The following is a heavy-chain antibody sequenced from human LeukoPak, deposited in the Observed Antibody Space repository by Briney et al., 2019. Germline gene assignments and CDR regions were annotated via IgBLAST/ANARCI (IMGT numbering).Heavy chain of an antibody. CDR1: GFTFSSYS. Sequence: GRSLRLSCAASGFTFSSYSMNWVRQAPGKGLEWVSSISSSSSYIYYADSVKGRFTISRDNAKNSLYLQMNSLRAEDTALYYCARAGYSSSFFDYWGQGTLVTVSS. V-gene: IGHV3-21*04. D-gene: IGHD6-13*01. CDR3: ARAGYSSSFFDY. CDR2: ISSSSSYI. J-gene: IGHJ4*02.